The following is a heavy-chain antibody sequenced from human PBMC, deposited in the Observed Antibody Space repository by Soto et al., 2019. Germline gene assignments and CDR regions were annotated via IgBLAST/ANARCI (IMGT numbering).Heavy chain of an antibody. Sequence: EVQLVESGGGLVKPGGSLRLSCAASGFTFSSYSMNWVRQAPGKGLEWVSSISSSSSYIYYADSVKGRFTISRDNSKNTLYLQMNSLRDEDTAVYYCVRSFFCSGGSCYSISSHWGQGTLVTVSS. CDR3: VRSFFCSGGSCYSISSH. J-gene: IGHJ4*02. CDR1: GFTFSSYS. CDR2: ISSSSSYI. V-gene: IGHV3-21*06. D-gene: IGHD2-15*01.